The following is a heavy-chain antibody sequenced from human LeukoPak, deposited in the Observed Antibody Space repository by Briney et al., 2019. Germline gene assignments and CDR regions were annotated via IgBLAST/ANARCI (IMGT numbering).Heavy chain of an antibody. CDR3: ASGLWANSSDY. CDR2: INPNDAST. J-gene: IGHJ4*02. D-gene: IGHD2-21*01. V-gene: IGHV1-46*01. Sequence: ASVKVSFKSSVYTFTNYYIHGARQAPGQGLEWMGLINPNDASTVYAQEFKGRDTMTSDTSTNTVYMDLSSLRYEDTAVYYCASGLWANSSDYWEQRRPATVSS. CDR1: VYTFTNYY.